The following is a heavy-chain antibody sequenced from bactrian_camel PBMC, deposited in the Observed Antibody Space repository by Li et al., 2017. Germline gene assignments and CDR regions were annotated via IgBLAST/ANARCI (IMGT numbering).Heavy chain of an antibody. CDR3: ARDRRRVGYCSGTEAASFDL. Sequence: VQLVESGGGLVQPGGPLRLSCTASGYTSSSFCMGWFRQVPGKEREWVVLIDALGTASFTDSVQGRLSVSRDNAGKILYLKMNILEPEDTATYYCARDRRRVGYCSGTEAASFDLWGQGTQVTVS. CDR2: LIDALGTA. J-gene: IGHJ4*01. CDR1: GYTSSSFC. D-gene: IGHD1*01. V-gene: IGHV3S42*01.